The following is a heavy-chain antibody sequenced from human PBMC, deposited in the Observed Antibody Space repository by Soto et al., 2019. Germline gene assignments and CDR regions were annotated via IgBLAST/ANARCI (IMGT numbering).Heavy chain of an antibody. J-gene: IGHJ6*02. D-gene: IGHD5-12*01. V-gene: IGHV1-2*04. CDR3: ARTRGGYNAPSYGMDV. Sequence: ASVKVSCKASGYTFTGYYMHWVRQAPGQGLEWMGWINPNSGGTNYAQKFQGWVTMTRDTSISTAYMELSRLRSDDTAVYYCARTRGGYNAPSYGMDVWGQGTTVTVSS. CDR1: GYTFTGYY. CDR2: INPNSGGT.